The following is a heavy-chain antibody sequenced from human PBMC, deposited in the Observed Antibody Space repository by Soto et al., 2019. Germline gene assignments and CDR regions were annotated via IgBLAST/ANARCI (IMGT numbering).Heavy chain of an antibody. CDR1: GYTFTNYY. Sequence: QVQLVQSGAEVKTPGASVKVSCKASGYTFTNYYMHWVRQAPGQGLEWMGIINPSGGSTNYAQKFQGRVTMTRDTSTSTVYMEVSSLRSEDTAVYYGGRARWSSSWYSKPIDYWGQGTLVTVSS. CDR3: GRARWSSSWYSKPIDY. D-gene: IGHD6-13*01. CDR2: INPSGGST. V-gene: IGHV1-46*03. J-gene: IGHJ4*02.